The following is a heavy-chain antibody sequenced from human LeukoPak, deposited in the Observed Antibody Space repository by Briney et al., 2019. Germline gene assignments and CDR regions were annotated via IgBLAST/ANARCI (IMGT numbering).Heavy chain of an antibody. CDR1: GFTFSSYG. V-gene: IGHV3-23*01. CDR3: AKESGQQSYFDY. D-gene: IGHD6-13*01. J-gene: IGHJ4*02. CDR2: ISGSGGST. Sequence: GGTLRLSCAASGFTFSSYGMSWVRQAPGKGLEWVSAISGSGGSTYYADSVKGRFTISRDNSKNTLYLQMNSLRAEDTAVYYRAKESGQQSYFDYWGQGTLVTVSS.